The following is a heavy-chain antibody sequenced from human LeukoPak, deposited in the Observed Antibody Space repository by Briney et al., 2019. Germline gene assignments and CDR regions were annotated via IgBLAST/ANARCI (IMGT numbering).Heavy chain of an antibody. CDR2: IGKKAQRYTT. V-gene: IGHV3-72*01. Sequence: GGSLRLSCVASGFTFSDHYMDWVRQAPGKGLEWVGRIGKKAQRYTTEYAASVKGRFTVSRDDSKNSLYLQMNSLKTEDTAVYYCARANYASVNGWFDPWGQGTLVTVSS. D-gene: IGHD3-16*01. CDR3: ARANYASVNGWFDP. CDR1: GFTFSDHY. J-gene: IGHJ5*02.